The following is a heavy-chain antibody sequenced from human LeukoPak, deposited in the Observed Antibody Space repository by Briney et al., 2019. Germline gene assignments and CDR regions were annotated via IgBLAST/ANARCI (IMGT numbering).Heavy chain of an antibody. CDR1: GGSINNDY. CDR2: FYNSGSP. V-gene: IGHV4-59*01. CDR3: ARLPGY. Sequence: PSETLSPTCTVSGGSINNDYWSWNRQLPGKGLEWIGQFYNSGSPNYNPSLKSRVAISVDATKNQFSLKLTSVTAADTAVYYCARLPGYWGQGTLVTVSS. J-gene: IGHJ4*02.